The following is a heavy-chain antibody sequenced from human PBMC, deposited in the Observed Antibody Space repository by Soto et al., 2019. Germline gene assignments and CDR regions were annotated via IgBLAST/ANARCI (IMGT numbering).Heavy chain of an antibody. CDR3: ARVSGVVPAASMDV. J-gene: IGHJ6*03. CDR2: IYYSGST. V-gene: IGHV4-59*01. CDR1: GGSISSYY. D-gene: IGHD2-2*01. Sequence: PSETLSLTCTVSGGSISSYYWSWIRQPPGKGLEWIGYIYYSGSTNYNPSLKSRVTISVDTSKNQFSLKLSSVTAADTAVYYCARVSGVVPAASMDVWGKGTKVTVSS.